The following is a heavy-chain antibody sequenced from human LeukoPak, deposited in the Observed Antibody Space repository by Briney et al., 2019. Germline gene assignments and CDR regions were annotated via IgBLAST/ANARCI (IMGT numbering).Heavy chain of an antibody. CDR3: AKAGPLSRITMMVVAHLLAFDI. CDR1: GFTFSSYE. Sequence: GGSLRLSCAASGFTFSSYEMNWVRQAPGKGLEWVSAISGSGGSTYYADSVKGRFTISRDNSKNTLYLQMNSLRAEDTAVYYCAKAGPLSRITMMVVAHLLAFDIWGQGTMVTVSS. J-gene: IGHJ3*02. CDR2: ISGSGGST. D-gene: IGHD3-22*01. V-gene: IGHV3-23*01.